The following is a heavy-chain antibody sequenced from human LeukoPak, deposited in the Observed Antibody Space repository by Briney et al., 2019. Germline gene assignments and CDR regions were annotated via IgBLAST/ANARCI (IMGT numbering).Heavy chain of an antibody. CDR2: IYSGGST. CDR3: ARRSYYYDSGYFDY. D-gene: IGHD3-22*01. J-gene: IGHJ4*02. CDR1: GFTFSSNY. V-gene: IGHV3-53*01. Sequence: PGGSLRLSCAASGFTFSSNYMSWVRQAPGKGLEWVPVIYSGGSTYYADSVKGRFTISRDNSKNTLYLQMNSLRAEDTAVYYCARRSYYYDSGYFDYWGQGTLVTVSS.